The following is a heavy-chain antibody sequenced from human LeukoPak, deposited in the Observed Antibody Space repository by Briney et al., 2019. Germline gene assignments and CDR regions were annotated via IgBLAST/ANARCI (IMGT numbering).Heavy chain of an antibody. CDR3: ARDRGPGAAAGIDY. D-gene: IGHD6-13*01. CDR2: ISSSSSYI. Sequence: GGSLRLSCAASGFTFSSYSMNWVRQAPGKGLEWVSSISSSSSYIYYADSVKGRFTISRDNAKNSLYLQMNSLRAEDTAVYYCARDRGPGAAAGIDYWGQGTLVTVSS. V-gene: IGHV3-21*01. CDR1: GFTFSSYS. J-gene: IGHJ4*02.